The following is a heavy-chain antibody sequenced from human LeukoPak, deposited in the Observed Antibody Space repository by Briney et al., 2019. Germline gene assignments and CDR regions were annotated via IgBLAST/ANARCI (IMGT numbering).Heavy chain of an antibody. D-gene: IGHD2-15*01. CDR2: FDPEDGET. Sequence: ASVKVSCKVSGYTLTELSMHWVRQAPGKGLEWMGGFDPEDGETIYAQKFQGRVTMTEDTSTDTAYMELSSLRSEDTAVYHCAGQLLPNNWFDPWGQGTLVTVSS. V-gene: IGHV1-24*01. CDR3: AGQLLPNNWFDP. J-gene: IGHJ5*02. CDR1: GYTLTELS.